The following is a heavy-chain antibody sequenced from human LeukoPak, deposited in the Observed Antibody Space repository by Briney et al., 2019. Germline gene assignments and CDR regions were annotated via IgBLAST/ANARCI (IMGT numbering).Heavy chain of an antibody. Sequence: SETLSLTCAVSGGSISSYYWRWIRQPPGKGLEWIGYIHYSGSNNYNPYLKSRVAISVDTSKSQCSLTLSSVTAADTAVYYCARARHAGYCSGGSGYSLFFGAFDIWGQGTMVTVSS. CDR3: ARARHAGYCSGGSGYSLFFGAFDI. CDR1: GGSISSYY. D-gene: IGHD2-15*01. J-gene: IGHJ3*02. V-gene: IGHV4-59*01. CDR2: IHYSGSN.